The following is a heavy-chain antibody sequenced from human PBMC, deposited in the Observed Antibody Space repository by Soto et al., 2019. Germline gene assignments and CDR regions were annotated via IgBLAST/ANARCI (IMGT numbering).Heavy chain of an antibody. CDR3: ARGSVTIFGVVIIPYGMDV. CDR2: MNPNSGNT. CDR1: GYTFTSYD. Sequence: QVQLVQSGAEVKKPGASVKVSCKASGYTFTSYDINWVRQATGQGLEWMGWMNPNSGNTGYAQKFQGRVTMTRNTSISTAYMERSSLRSEDTAVYYCARGSVTIFGVVIIPYGMDVWGQGTTVTVSS. V-gene: IGHV1-8*01. J-gene: IGHJ6*02. D-gene: IGHD3-3*01.